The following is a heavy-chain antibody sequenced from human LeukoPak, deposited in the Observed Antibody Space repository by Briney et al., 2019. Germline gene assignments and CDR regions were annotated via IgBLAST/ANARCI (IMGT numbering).Heavy chain of an antibody. CDR3: ARDFSEYGAHQGVSMDY. J-gene: IGHJ4*02. Sequence: SSVKVSCKASGGTFSSYAISWVRQAPGQGLEWMGGIIPIFGTANYAQKFQGRVTITTDESTSTAYMELSSLRSEDTAVYYCARDFSEYGAHQGVSMDYWGQGTLVTVSS. CDR2: IIPIFGTA. V-gene: IGHV1-69*05. CDR1: GGTFSSYA. D-gene: IGHD4/OR15-4a*01.